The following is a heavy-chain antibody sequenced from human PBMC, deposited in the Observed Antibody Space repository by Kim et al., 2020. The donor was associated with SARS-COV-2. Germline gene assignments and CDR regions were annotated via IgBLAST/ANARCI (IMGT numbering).Heavy chain of an antibody. Sequence: ASVKVSCKVSGHTLTEVSVHWVRQAPEKGLEWMGGFDPDHGKTIYAQKFQGRVTLTEDTSTDTAYMELSSLTSEDTAVYYCTTDGGMYPGYNHDAFDIWGQGTMVTVSS. CDR3: TTDGGMYPGYNHDAFDI. J-gene: IGHJ3*02. V-gene: IGHV1-24*01. CDR1: GHTLTEVS. CDR2: FDPDHGKT. D-gene: IGHD2-2*02.